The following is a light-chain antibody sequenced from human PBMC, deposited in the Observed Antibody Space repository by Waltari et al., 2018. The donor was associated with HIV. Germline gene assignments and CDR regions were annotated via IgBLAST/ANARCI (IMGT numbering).Light chain of an antibody. CDR1: NLGDKF. CDR2: EDN. Sequence: SYELTQPPSVSVSPGQTAFITCSGQNLGDKFVCWYQQKAGQPPVLVMYEDNKRPSGIPERFSGSNSANIASLTITGTQPLDEADYYCQAWDSNTLVIFGGGTKLTVL. CDR3: QAWDSNTLVI. J-gene: IGLJ2*01. V-gene: IGLV3-1*01.